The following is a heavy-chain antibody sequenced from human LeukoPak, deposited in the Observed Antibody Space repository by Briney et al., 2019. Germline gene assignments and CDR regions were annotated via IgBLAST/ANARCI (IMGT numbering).Heavy chain of an antibody. CDR1: GFTFSSYG. CDR2: ISYDGSNK. V-gene: IGHV3-30*19. D-gene: IGHD5-18*01. Sequence: PGGSLRLSCAASGFTFSSYGMHWVRQAPGKGLEWVAVISYDGSNKYYADSVKGRFTISRDNSKNTLYLQMNSLRAEDTAVYYCARNGIQHYGMDVWGQGTTVTVSS. J-gene: IGHJ6*02. CDR3: ARNGIQHYGMDV.